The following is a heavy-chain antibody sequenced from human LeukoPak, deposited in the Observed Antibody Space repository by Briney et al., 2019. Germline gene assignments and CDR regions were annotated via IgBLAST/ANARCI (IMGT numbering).Heavy chain of an antibody. J-gene: IGHJ5*02. CDR1: GFTFSSYA. V-gene: IGHV3-64*01. CDR2: ISSNGGST. D-gene: IGHD2-2*01. Sequence: GGSLRLSCAASGFTFSSYAMHWVRQAPGKGLEYVSAISSNGGSTYYANSVKGRFTISRDNSKNTLYLQMGSLRAEDMAVYYCARERCSSTSCYANWFDPWGQGTLVTVSS. CDR3: ARERCSSTSCYANWFDP.